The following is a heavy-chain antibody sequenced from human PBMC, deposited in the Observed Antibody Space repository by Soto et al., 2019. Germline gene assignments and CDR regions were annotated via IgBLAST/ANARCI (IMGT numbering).Heavy chain of an antibody. D-gene: IGHD3-16*01. Sequence: PGGSLRLSWAAAGGTFRSHWMSWVRPTPGKGLEWVANIKQDGSEKYYVDSVKGRFTISRDNAKNSRYLQMNSLRAEDTAVYYCARDWAEGGLYYYYCGMDVWGQGTTATVSS. CDR3: ARDWAEGGLYYYYCGMDV. J-gene: IGHJ6*02. CDR2: IKQDGSEK. CDR1: GGTFRSHW. V-gene: IGHV3-7*01.